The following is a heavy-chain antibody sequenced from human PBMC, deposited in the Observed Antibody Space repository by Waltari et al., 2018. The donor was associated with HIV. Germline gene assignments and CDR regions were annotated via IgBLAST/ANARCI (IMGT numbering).Heavy chain of an antibody. D-gene: IGHD6-13*01. CDR1: GYTFTSFA. Sequence: QVQFFQSGAEAKKPGDPLNISSRASGYTFTSFAFVSVPQAPGQRPECLWGVIPGTVNSIYSQQFQGRLPIASDTSATTVYMELPTLGSEDTGLYYCARGATAGRASRPSSLWAFWGQGTPVTVPS. CDR2: VIPGTVNS. CDR3: ARGATAGRASRPSSLWAF. V-gene: IGHV1-3*01. J-gene: IGHJ4*02.